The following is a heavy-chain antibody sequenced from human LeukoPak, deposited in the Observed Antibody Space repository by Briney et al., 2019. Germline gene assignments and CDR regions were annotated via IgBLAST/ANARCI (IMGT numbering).Heavy chain of an antibody. CDR2: IYYSGST. CDR3: AQKSGIAARPGAFDI. Sequence: PSETLSLTCTVSGDSISSYYWSWIRQPPGKGLEWIGYIYYSGSTNYNPSLKSRVTISVDTSKNQFSLKLSSVTAADTAVYYCAQKSGIAARPGAFDIWGQGTMVTVSS. J-gene: IGHJ3*02. D-gene: IGHD6-6*01. V-gene: IGHV4-59*08. CDR1: GDSISSYY.